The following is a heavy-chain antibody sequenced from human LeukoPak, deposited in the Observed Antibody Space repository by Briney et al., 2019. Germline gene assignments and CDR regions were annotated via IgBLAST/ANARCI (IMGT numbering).Heavy chain of an antibody. J-gene: IGHJ4*02. V-gene: IGHV3-48*03. CDR3: ARGGCTFGYDDY. D-gene: IGHD5-18*01. CDR1: GFTFSSYE. CDR2: ISSSGNTI. Sequence: GGSLRLSCAASGFTFSSYEMNWVRQAPGKGLQWVSYISSSGNTIYYADSVKGRFTISRDNAKNSLYLQMNSLRAEDTAVYYCARGGCTFGYDDYWGQGTLVTVSS.